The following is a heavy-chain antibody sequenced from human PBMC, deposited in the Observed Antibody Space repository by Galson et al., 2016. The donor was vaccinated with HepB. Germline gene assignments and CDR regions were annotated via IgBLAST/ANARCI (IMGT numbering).Heavy chain of an antibody. CDR1: GYSFTTYW. J-gene: IGHJ2*01. D-gene: IGHD6-19*01. V-gene: IGHV5-51*01. CDR2: IYPDDSDT. CDR3: ARPERSGWSGWYVEL. Sequence: QSGAEVKKPGDSLKISCKGSGYSFTTYWIAWVRQMPGKGLEWMGIIYPDDSDTRYSPSFQGQVTISADKSISTAYLQWSSLKASDTAMYYCARPERSGWSGWYVELWGRGTLVTVSS.